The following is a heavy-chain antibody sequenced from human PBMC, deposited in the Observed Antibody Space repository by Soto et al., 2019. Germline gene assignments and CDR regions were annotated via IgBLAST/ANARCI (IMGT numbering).Heavy chain of an antibody. CDR1: GYSINNGYY. J-gene: IGHJ4*02. V-gene: IGHV4-38-2*02. CDR2: IYHSGTT. Sequence: SETLSLTCTVSGYSINNGYYWGWVRQSPGKGLEWIGTIYHSGTTYYNPSLKSRVTISVDTSKNQFSLKLNSVTAADTAVYYCAPLTPPFDYWGQGTLVTVSS. D-gene: IGHD3-9*01. CDR3: APLTPPFDY.